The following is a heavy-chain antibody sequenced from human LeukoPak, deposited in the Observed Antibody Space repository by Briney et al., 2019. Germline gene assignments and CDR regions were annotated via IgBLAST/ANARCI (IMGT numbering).Heavy chain of an antibody. D-gene: IGHD6-13*01. CDR3: ARVIIAAAGSYGVYYYYMDV. J-gene: IGHJ6*03. CDR1: GGSISSYY. V-gene: IGHV4-59*01. CDR2: IYCSGST. Sequence: SETLSLTCTVSGGSISSYYWSWIRQPPGKGLEWIGYIYCSGSTNYNPSLKSRVTISVDTSKNQFSLKLSSVTAADTAVYYCARVIIAAAGSYGVYYYYMDVWGKGTTVTVSS.